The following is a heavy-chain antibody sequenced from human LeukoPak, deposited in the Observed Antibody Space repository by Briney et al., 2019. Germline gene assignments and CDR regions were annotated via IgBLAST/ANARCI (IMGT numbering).Heavy chain of an antibody. J-gene: IGHJ4*02. CDR1: GYTFTDYY. CDR2: VDPEDGGT. CDR3: ATVGRWGSRVDY. V-gene: IGHV1-69-2*01. Sequence: ASVKLSCKVSGYTFTDYYMHWVQQAPGKGLEWMGLVDPEDGGTIYAEKFQGRVTITADTSTDTAYMELSSLRSEDTAVYYCATVGRWGSRVDYWGQGTLVTVSS. D-gene: IGHD7-27*01.